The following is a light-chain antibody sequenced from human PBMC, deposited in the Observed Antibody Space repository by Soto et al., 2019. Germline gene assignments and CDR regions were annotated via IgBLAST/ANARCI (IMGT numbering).Light chain of an antibody. J-gene: IGKJ4*01. Sequence: DLQLTQSPSSVSASVGDRVTITCRASQVISSWLAWYQQKPGKAPKLLIYAASSLQSGVPSRFSGSGSGTDFTLTISSLQPEDFATYYCQQANSFPPAFGGGTKVEIK. CDR1: QVISSW. CDR2: AAS. CDR3: QQANSFPPA. V-gene: IGKV1-12*01.